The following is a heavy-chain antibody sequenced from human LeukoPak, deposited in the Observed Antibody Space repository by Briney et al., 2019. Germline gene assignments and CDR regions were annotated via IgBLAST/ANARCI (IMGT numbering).Heavy chain of an antibody. V-gene: IGHV4-30-2*01. CDR3: ARDNEYCSGGSCYFHWYFDL. Sequence: SETLSLTCTVSGGSISSGGYYWSWIRQPPGKGLEWIGYIYHSGSTYYNPSLKSRVTISVDRSKNQFSLKLSSVTAADTAVYYCARDNEYCSGGSCYFHWYFDLWGRGTLVTVSS. CDR1: GGSISSGGYY. CDR2: IYHSGST. D-gene: IGHD2-15*01. J-gene: IGHJ2*01.